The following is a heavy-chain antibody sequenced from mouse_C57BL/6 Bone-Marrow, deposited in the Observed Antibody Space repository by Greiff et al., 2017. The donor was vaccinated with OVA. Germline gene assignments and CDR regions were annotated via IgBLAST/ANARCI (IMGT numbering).Heavy chain of an antibody. CDR1: GYAFSSYW. CDR3: ARFLGYSNYLYFDV. D-gene: IGHD2-5*01. Sequence: QVQLQQSGAELVKPGASVKISCKASGYAFSSYWMNWVKQRPGKGLEWIGQIYPGDGDTNYNGKFKGKATLTADKSSSTAYMQLSSLTSEDSAVYFCARFLGYSNYLYFDVWGTGTTVTVSS. J-gene: IGHJ1*03. CDR2: IYPGDGDT. V-gene: IGHV1-80*01.